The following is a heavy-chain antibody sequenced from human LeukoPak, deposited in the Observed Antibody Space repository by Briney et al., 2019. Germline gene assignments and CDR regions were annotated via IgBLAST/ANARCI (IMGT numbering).Heavy chain of an antibody. Sequence: PGGPRSSSGAAPGSTSRNTCRHWFGQPPGRGWVGFSRMNKDEKDTTYADSVKGRFTMSRDNAQNTLYLQMNSLRAEDTAVYYCAREVYSSHRYLEYWGQGALVTVSS. CDR3: AREVYSSHRYLEY. V-gene: IGHV3-74*01. D-gene: IGHD3-22*01. J-gene: IGHJ4*02. CDR2: MNKDEKDT. CDR1: GSTSRNTC.